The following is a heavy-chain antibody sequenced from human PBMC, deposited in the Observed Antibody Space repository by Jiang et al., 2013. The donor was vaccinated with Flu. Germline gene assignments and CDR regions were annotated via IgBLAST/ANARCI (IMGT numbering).Heavy chain of an antibody. CDR1: GGSMNNYY. Sequence: LLKPSETLSLTCTVSGGSMNNYYWGWIRQPPGKGLEWVGDNNHSGSARYNPSLKSRVTISVDMSKKQFSLKLTSVTAADTGVYYCARSWCADGVRCNWFNSWGQGTLVTVSS. J-gene: IGHJ5*01. CDR3: ARSWCADGVRCNWFNS. D-gene: IGHD3-3*01. V-gene: IGHV4-59*08. CDR2: NNHSGSA.